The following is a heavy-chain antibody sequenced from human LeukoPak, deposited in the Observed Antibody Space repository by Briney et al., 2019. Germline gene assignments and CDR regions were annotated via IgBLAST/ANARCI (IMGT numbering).Heavy chain of an antibody. CDR1: GYTFTGYY. CDR3: ARDQYSSGWNYYYGMDV. Sequence: ASVKVSCKASGYTFTGYYMHWVRQAPGQRLEWMGWINAGNGNTKYLQKFQGRVTITRDTSASTAYMELSSLRSEDTAVYYCARDQYSSGWNYYYGMDVWGQGTTVTVSS. D-gene: IGHD6-19*01. V-gene: IGHV1-3*01. J-gene: IGHJ6*02. CDR2: INAGNGNT.